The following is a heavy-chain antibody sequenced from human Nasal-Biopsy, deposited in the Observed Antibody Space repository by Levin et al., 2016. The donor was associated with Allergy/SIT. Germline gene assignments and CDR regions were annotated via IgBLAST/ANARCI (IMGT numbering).Heavy chain of an antibody. V-gene: IGHV3-23*01. CDR3: AKDPPYYYGSGESRIDYFDY. CDR1: GFTFSSYA. J-gene: IGHJ4*02. D-gene: IGHD3-10*01. CDR2: ISGSGGST. Sequence: GESLKISCAASGFTFSSYAMSWVRQAPGKGLEWVSAISGSGGSTYYADSVKGRFTISRDNSKNTLYLQMNSLRAEDTAVYYCAKDPPYYYGSGESRIDYFDYWGQGTLVTVSS.